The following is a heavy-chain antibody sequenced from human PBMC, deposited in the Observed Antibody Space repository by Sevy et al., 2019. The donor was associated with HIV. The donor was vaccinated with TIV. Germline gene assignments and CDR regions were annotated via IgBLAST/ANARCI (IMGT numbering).Heavy chain of an antibody. J-gene: IGHJ4*02. CDR2: MNPNSGNT. CDR1: GYTFTSYD. CDR3: ARGRHRNSYYDILTGYSYRGGYYFDY. V-gene: IGHV1-8*03. D-gene: IGHD3-9*01. Sequence: TSVKVSCKASGYTFTSYDINWVRQATGQGLEWMGWMNPNSGNTGYAQKFQGRVTITRNTSISTAYMELSSLRSEDTAVYYCARGRHRNSYYDILTGYSYRGGYYFDYWGQGTLVTVSS.